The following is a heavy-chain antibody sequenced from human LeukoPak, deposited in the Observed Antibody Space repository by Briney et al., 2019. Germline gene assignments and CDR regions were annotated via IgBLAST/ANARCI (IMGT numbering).Heavy chain of an antibody. V-gene: IGHV3-21*01. Sequence: VGSLRVSCAASGFTFIDYAMNWVRQAPGKGLEWVSSISSSSNYVYNAASVQGRFTISRDNTKNSLYLQMSNLRAEDTAVYFCTRDFDLFRNQFDYWGQGTLVTVSS. CDR2: ISSSSNYV. CDR1: GFTFIDYA. D-gene: IGHD1-14*01. J-gene: IGHJ4*02. CDR3: TRDFDLFRNQFDY.